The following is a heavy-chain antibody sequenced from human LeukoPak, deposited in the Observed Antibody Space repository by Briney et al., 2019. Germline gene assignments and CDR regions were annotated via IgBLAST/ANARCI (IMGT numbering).Heavy chain of an antibody. D-gene: IGHD1-1*01. CDR3: ATEELLDH. CDR1: GGTFSCYA. J-gene: IGHJ3*01. CDR2: IIPIFGTA. Sequence: SVKVSCKASGGTFSCYAISWVRQAPGQGLEWMGGIIPIFGTANYAQKFQGRVTITADKSTSTAYMELSSLRSEDTAVYYRATEELLDHWDQGTMVAVSP. V-gene: IGHV1-69*06.